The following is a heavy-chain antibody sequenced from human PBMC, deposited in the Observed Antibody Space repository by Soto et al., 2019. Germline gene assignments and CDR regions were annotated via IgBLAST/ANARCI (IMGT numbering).Heavy chain of an antibody. CDR3: ARSLRQNCGGDCPDAFDI. Sequence: GGSLRLSCAASGFTFSSYDMHWVRQAPGKGLEWVSAIGTAGDTYYPGSVKGRFTISRENAKNSLYLQMNSLRAEDTAVYYCARSLRQNCGGDCPDAFDIWGQGTMVTVSS. V-gene: IGHV3-13*01. D-gene: IGHD2-21*02. J-gene: IGHJ3*02. CDR1: GFTFSSYD. CDR2: IGTAGDT.